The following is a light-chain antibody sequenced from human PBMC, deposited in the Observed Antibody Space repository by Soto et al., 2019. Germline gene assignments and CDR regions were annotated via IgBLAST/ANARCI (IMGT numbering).Light chain of an antibody. CDR2: EVS. CDR3: SSYAASNNLGV. V-gene: IGLV2-8*01. J-gene: IGLJ2*01. CDR1: SSDVGGYNY. Sequence: QSALTQPPSASGSPGQSVTISCIGTSSDVGGYNYVSWYQQHPGKAPKLMTYEVSKWPSGVPDRFSGSKSGNTASLTVSGLQAEDEADYYCSSYAASNNLGVFGGGTKLTVL.